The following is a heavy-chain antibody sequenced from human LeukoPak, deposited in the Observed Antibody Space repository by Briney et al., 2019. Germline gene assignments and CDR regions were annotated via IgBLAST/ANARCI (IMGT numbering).Heavy chain of an antibody. CDR3: ARGNFGYCSSTSCYNYYGMDV. CDR1: GGSFSGYY. J-gene: IGHJ6*02. V-gene: IGHV4-34*01. Sequence: SETLSLTCAVYGGSFSGYYWSWIRQPPGKGLEWIGEISHSGSTNYNPSLKSRVTISVDTSKNQFSLKLSSVTAADTAVYYCARGNFGYCSSTSCYNYYGMDVWGQGTTVTVSS. CDR2: ISHSGST. D-gene: IGHD2-2*02.